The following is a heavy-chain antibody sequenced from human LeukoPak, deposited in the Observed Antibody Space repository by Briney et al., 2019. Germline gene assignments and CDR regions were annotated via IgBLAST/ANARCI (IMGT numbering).Heavy chain of an antibody. V-gene: IGHV3-21*01. J-gene: IGHJ5*02. Sequence: PGGSLRFSCAASGFTFSSYSMNWVRQAPGKGLDWVSSISSSSSYIYYADSVKGRFTISRDNAKNSLYLQMNSLRAEDTAVYYCARGMGYGSGSYYNPWGQGTLVTVSS. CDR2: ISSSSSYI. CDR1: GFTFSSYS. CDR3: ARGMGYGSGSYYNP. D-gene: IGHD3-10*01.